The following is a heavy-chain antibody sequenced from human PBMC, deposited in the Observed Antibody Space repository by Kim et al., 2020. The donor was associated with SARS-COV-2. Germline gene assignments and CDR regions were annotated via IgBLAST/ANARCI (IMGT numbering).Heavy chain of an antibody. D-gene: IGHD2-15*01. V-gene: IGHV3-11*03. CDR2: NYS. CDR3: ARKGYYFDY. Sequence: NYSTYANSVKGRFTITRDNAKTSLYLQMSSLRAEGTTVYYCARKGYYFDYWGQGTLVTVSS. J-gene: IGHJ4*02.